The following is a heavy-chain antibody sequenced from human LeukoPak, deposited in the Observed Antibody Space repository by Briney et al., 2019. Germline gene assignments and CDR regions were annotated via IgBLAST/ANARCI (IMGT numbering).Heavy chain of an antibody. CDR1: RFTLSDIY. Sequence: GGSLRLSCAVSRFTLSDIYMSWIRQAPGKGLEWVSYISRSTSTIYYADSVEGRFTVSRDNTKNSLFLQMNSLRAEDTAVYYCARGCIVGATQAVYYYYGMDVWGQGTTVTVSS. J-gene: IGHJ6*02. CDR2: ISRSTSTI. D-gene: IGHD1-26*01. V-gene: IGHV3-11*04. CDR3: ARGCIVGATQAVYYYYGMDV.